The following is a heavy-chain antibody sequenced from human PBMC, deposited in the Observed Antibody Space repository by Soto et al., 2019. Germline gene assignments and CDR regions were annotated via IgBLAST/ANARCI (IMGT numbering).Heavy chain of an antibody. Sequence: PSETLSLTCAVYGGSFSGYYWSWIRQPPGKGLEWIGEINHSGSTNYNPSLKSRVTISVDTSKNQFSLKLSSVTAADTAVYYCARAGPHVRPLNYDFWSGYYTAFDYWGQGTLVTAPQ. CDR3: ARAGPHVRPLNYDFWSGYYTAFDY. CDR2: INHSGST. V-gene: IGHV4-34*01. J-gene: IGHJ4*02. D-gene: IGHD3-3*01. CDR1: GGSFSGYY.